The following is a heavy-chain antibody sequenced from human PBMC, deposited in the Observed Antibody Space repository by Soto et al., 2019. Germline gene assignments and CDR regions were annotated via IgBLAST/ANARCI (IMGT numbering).Heavy chain of an antibody. CDR1: GFTVSSNY. CDR3: TGDRYSSGWLDVFDI. D-gene: IGHD6-19*01. J-gene: IGHJ3*02. Sequence: GGSLRLSCAASGFTVSSNYMSWVRQAPGKGLEWVSVIFTGGSTYYADSEKGRFTISRHSSKNTVYLQMNSLRAEDTDVYKCTGDRYSSGWLDVFDIWGQGTMVTVSS. V-gene: IGHV3-53*04. CDR2: IFTGGST.